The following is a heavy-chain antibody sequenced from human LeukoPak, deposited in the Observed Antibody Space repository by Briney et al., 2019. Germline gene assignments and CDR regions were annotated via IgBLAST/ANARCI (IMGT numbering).Heavy chain of an antibody. J-gene: IGHJ4*02. D-gene: IGHD3-22*01. V-gene: IGHV4-39*07. CDR2: MYSSGTT. CDR3: ARGQTGYYYDSSGYYVLDY. Sequence: PSETLSLTCTVSGDSISSNIYSWGWIRQPPGTGLEWIGTMYSSGTTYYNPSLKSRVTISVDTSKNQFSLKLSSVTAADTAVYYCARGQTGYYYDSSGYYVLDYWGQGTLVTVSS. CDR1: GDSISSNIYS.